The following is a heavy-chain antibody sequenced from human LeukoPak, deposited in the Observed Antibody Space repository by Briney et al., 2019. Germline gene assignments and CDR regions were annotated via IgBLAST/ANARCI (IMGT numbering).Heavy chain of an antibody. J-gene: IGHJ4*02. D-gene: IGHD2-21*02. Sequence: GGSLRLSCAASGFTFSSYWMHWVRQAPGKGLVWVSRINSDGSSTTYADSVKGRFTIFRDNAKNTLYLQMNSLRAEDTAVYYCARVRYCGGDCYSNPTDYWGQGTLVTVSS. CDR1: GFTFSSYW. CDR2: INSDGSST. CDR3: ARVRYCGGDCYSNPTDY. V-gene: IGHV3-74*01.